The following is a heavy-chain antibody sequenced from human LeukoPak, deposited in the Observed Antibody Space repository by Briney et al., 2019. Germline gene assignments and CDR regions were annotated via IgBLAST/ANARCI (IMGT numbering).Heavy chain of an antibody. CDR1: GFTFSNYW. J-gene: IGHJ4*02. CDR3: ARDDFWSGYYPDY. D-gene: IGHD3-3*01. CDR2: INQDGSER. Sequence: GGSLRLSCAVSGFTFSNYWMSWVRQAPGKGLDWVANINQDGSERYYVDSVKGRFSISRDSAKNSLYLQMNSLRAEDTAVYYCARDDFWSGYYPDYWGQGTLVTVSS. V-gene: IGHV3-7*01.